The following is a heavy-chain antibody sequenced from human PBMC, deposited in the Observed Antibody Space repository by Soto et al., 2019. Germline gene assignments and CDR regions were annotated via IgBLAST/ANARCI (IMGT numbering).Heavy chain of an antibody. CDR2: TSCDGSNK. J-gene: IGHJ6*02. V-gene: IGHV3-30*18. CDR3: AKDLEGYCTTTSCYTYFGLDV. D-gene: IGHD2-2*01. CDR1: GFTFSSYV. Sequence: GGSLRLSCAASGFTFSSYVMHWVRQAPGKGLEWVAVTSCDGSNKYYADSVKGRFTISRDNSKHTLYLRMNSLRPEDTAVYYCAKDLEGYCTTTSCYTYFGLDVWGQGTTVTVSS.